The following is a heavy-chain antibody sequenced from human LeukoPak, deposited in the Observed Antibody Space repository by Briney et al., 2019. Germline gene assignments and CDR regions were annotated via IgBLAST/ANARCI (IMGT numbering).Heavy chain of an antibody. CDR3: ARDLSKTYGSGFHRPNWFDP. Sequence: GASVKVSCKASGYTFTSYAMNWVRQAPGQGLEWMGWINTNTGNPTYAQGFAGRFVYSLDTSVSTAYLQISSLKAEDTAVYYCARDLSKTYGSGFHRPNWFDPWGQGTLVTVSS. D-gene: IGHD3-10*01. V-gene: IGHV7-4-1*02. CDR2: INTNTGNP. CDR1: GYTFTSYA. J-gene: IGHJ5*02.